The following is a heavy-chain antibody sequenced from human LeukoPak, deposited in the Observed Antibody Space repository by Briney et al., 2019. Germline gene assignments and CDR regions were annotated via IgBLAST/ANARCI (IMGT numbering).Heavy chain of an antibody. J-gene: IGHJ6*02. Sequence: PSETLSFTCTVSGASINNYYWSWIRQPPGKGLELIGYVYNSGSTSYNPSLKSRVTVSGDTSKNQFSLNLSSVTAADTAVYYCARHQWGLGMDVWGQGTTVAVSS. CDR3: ARHQWGLGMDV. D-gene: IGHD2-8*01. CDR2: VYNSGST. V-gene: IGHV4-59*08. CDR1: GASINNYY.